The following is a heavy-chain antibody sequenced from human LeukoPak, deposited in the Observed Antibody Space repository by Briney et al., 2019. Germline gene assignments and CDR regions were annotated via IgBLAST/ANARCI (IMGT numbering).Heavy chain of an antibody. CDR3: ARDYSLAFDY. V-gene: IGHV3-21*01. Sequence: GGSLRLSCAASGFTFSSYSMNWVRQAPGKGLEWVSSISSSSSYIYYADSVKGRFTISRDNAKNSLYLQMNSLKADDTAVYHCARDYSLAFDYWGQGTLVTVSS. J-gene: IGHJ4*02. CDR2: ISSSSSYI. CDR1: GFTFSSYS. D-gene: IGHD2-15*01.